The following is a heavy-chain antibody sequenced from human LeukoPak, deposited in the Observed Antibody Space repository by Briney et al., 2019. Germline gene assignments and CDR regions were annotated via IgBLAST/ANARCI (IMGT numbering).Heavy chain of an antibody. CDR1: GYSFTTYW. Sequence: GESLKISCKGSGYSFTTYWIGWVRQMPGKGLEWMGIIYPDDSDTRYSPSFQGQVTISVDKSISTAYLQWSSLKASDTAMYYCAKTMVRGVLGASFDYWGQGTLVTVSS. V-gene: IGHV5-51*01. CDR2: IYPDDSDT. J-gene: IGHJ4*02. CDR3: AKTMVRGVLGASFDY. D-gene: IGHD3-10*01.